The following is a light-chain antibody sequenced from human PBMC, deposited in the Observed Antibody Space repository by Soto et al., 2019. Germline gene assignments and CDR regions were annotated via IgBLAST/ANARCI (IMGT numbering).Light chain of an antibody. V-gene: IGLV2-14*01. CDR1: SSDIGNYDY. Sequence: QSALTQPASVSGSPGQSITISCAGTSSDIGNYDYVSWYQQHPGKAPKLVISEVSNRPSRVSDRFSGSKSGNTASLTISGLQPEDEADYYCSSYASSSTWVFGGGTQLTVL. CDR3: SSYASSSTWV. CDR2: EVS. J-gene: IGLJ3*02.